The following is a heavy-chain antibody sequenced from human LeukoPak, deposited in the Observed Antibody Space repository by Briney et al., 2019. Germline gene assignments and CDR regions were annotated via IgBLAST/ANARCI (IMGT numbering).Heavy chain of an antibody. D-gene: IGHD3-10*01. CDR1: GFMFGANW. V-gene: IGHV3-7*03. CDR2: IRGDGSDE. Sequence: GGSLRLSCAASGFMFGANWMSWVRQAPGKGLEWVANIRGDGSDEYYADSVRGRFTISRDNAKNSLYLQMNSLRAEDTAVYYCATSQYGSGSYYNDIDAFDIWGQGTMVTVSS. J-gene: IGHJ3*02. CDR3: ATSQYGSGSYYNDIDAFDI.